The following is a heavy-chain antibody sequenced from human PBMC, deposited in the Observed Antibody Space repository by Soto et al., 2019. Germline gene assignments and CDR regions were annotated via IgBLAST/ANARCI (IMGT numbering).Heavy chain of an antibody. CDR1: GDSINSDKYY. D-gene: IGHD2-21*01. Sequence: SETLSLTCSVSGDSINSDKYYWGWIRQPPGKGLEWIGSIYFRGNTYYNPSLQTRVTISLDKSKTQFSLKLNSVTAADSAVYYCARVPILWWPAGHYYYGMDVWGQGTTVTVSS. V-gene: IGHV4-39*01. J-gene: IGHJ6*02. CDR3: ARVPILWWPAGHYYYGMDV. CDR2: IYFRGNT.